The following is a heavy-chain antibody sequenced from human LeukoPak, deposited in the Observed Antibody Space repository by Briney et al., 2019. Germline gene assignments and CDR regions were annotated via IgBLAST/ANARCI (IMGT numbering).Heavy chain of an antibody. Sequence: PGGFLRLSCAASGFSFSGHSMYWVRQAPGKGLEWISFISHDSGAIYYADSVKGRFTIARDNAKNSLSLQLNSLRDDDTAVYYCVRITRTGSGSFQIDHWGQGTLVTVSS. V-gene: IGHV3-48*02. CDR2: ISHDSGAI. D-gene: IGHD1-26*01. J-gene: IGHJ4*02. CDR3: VRITRTGSGSFQIDH. CDR1: GFSFSGHS.